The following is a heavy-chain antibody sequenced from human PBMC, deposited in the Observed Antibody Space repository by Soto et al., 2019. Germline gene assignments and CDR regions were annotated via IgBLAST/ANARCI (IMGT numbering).Heavy chain of an antibody. V-gene: IGHV1-46*03. Sequence: QVQLVQSGAEVKKPGASVKVSCKASGYTFTSYYMHWVRQAPGQGLEWMGIINPRGGSKSYAQKLLGRVTMTRDTSTSTVYMELSSLRSEDTAVYYCASEDVYSSAFMDYWGQGTLVTVSS. D-gene: IGHD6-25*01. CDR3: ASEDVYSSAFMDY. CDR2: INPRGGSK. CDR1: GYTFTSYY. J-gene: IGHJ4*02.